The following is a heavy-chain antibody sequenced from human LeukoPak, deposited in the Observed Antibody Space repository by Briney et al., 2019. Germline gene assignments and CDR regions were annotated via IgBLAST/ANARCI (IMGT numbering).Heavy chain of an antibody. V-gene: IGHV1-46*01. CDR2: INPSGGTT. J-gene: IGHJ5*02. CDR3: ARDNNTSSLADP. CDR1: GYTFTSYY. Sequence: PEASVKVSCKASGYTFTSYYMHWVRRAPGQGLEWMGIINPSGGTTTYAQKFQGRVTMTRDTSTSTVYMELSSLTSEDTAVYYCARDNNTSSLADPWGQGTLVTVSS. D-gene: IGHD2/OR15-2a*01.